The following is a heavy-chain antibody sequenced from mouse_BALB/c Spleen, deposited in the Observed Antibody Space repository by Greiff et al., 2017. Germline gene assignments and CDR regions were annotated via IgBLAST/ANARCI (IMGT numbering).Heavy chain of an antibody. CDR1: GYTFTDYW. D-gene: IGHD2-1*01. CDR2: IDTSDSYT. J-gene: IGHJ4*01. V-gene: IGHV1-69*01. CDR3: ARSSLDGNYYAMDY. Sequence: QVQLQQPGAELVMPGASVKMSCKASGYTFTDYWMHWVKQRPGQGLEWIGAIDTSDSYTSYNQKFKGKATLTVDESSSTAYMQLSSLTSEDSAVYYCARSSLDGNYYAMDYWGQGTSVTVSS.